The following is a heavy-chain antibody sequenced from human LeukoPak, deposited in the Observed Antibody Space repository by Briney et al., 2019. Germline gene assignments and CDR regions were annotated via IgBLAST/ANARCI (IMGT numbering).Heavy chain of an antibody. J-gene: IGHJ4*02. Sequence: SETLSLTCAVYCGSFSGYYWSWIRQPPGKGLEWIGEINHSGSTNYNPSLKSRVTISVDTSKNQFSLKLSSVTAADTAVYYCARNNRRVPAVAGTGVDYWGQGTLVTVSS. D-gene: IGHD6-19*01. CDR3: ARNNRRVPAVAGTGVDY. CDR1: CGSFSGYY. V-gene: IGHV4-34*01. CDR2: INHSGST.